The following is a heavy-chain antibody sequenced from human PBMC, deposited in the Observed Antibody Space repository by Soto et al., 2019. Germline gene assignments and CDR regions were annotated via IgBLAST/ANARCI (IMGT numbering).Heavy chain of an antibody. CDR2: IYSGGNT. J-gene: IGHJ3*02. D-gene: IGHD3-10*01. Sequence: EVQLVETGGGLIQPGGSLRLSCAASGFTVSSNYMSWVRQAPGKGLDWVSVIYSGGNTYYADSVKGRFTISRDNSKNTQYLQMNHLGAEDPAVYYCARGTLPRGGGAFDIWGQGTMVSVSS. CDR3: ARGTLPRGGGAFDI. V-gene: IGHV3-53*02. CDR1: GFTVSSNY.